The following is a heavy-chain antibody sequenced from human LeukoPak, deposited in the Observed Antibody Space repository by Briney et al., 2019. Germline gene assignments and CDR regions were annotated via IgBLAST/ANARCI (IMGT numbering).Heavy chain of an antibody. CDR2: IYYSGST. D-gene: IGHD2-2*01. CDR3: ARHGDIERDIVVVPAATMEFDY. CDR1: GGSISSSSYY. V-gene: IGHV4-39*01. J-gene: IGHJ4*02. Sequence: PSETLSLTCTVSGGSISSSSYYWGWVRQPPGKGLEWIGSIYYSGSTYYNPSLKSRVTISVDTSKNQFSLKLSSVTAADTAVYYCARHGDIERDIVVVPAATMEFDYWGQGTLVTVSS.